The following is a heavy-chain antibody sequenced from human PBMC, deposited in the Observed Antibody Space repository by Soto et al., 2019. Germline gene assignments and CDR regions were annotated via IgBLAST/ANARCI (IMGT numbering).Heavy chain of an antibody. J-gene: IGHJ5*02. CDR1: GGSISSYY. CDR3: ARAYHHGYPVTQWELAP. V-gene: IGHV4-59*01. D-gene: IGHD3-22*01. Sequence: SETLSLTCTVSGGSISSYYWSWIRQPPGKGLEWIGYIYYSGSTNYNPSLKSRVTISVDTSKNQFSLKLSSVTAADTAVYYCARAYHHGYPVTQWELAPWGQGTLVTVSS. CDR2: IYYSGST.